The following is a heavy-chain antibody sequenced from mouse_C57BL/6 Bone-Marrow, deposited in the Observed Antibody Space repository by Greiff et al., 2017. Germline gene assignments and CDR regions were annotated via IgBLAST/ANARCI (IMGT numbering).Heavy chain of an antibody. CDR1: GYSITSDY. D-gene: IGHD2-4*01. CDR2: ISYSGST. V-gene: IGHV3-8*01. Sequence: EVKLLESGPGLAKPSQTLSLTCSVTGYSITSDYWNWIRKFPGNKLEYMGYISYSGSTYYNPSLKSRISITRDNSKNQYYLQLNSVTTEDTATYYCARYGGYDYDERPYLDYWGQGTTLTVSS. CDR3: ARYGGYDYDERPYLDY. J-gene: IGHJ2*01.